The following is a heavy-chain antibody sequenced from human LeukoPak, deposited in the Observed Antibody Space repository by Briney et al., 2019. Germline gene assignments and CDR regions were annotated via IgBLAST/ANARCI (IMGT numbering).Heavy chain of an antibody. J-gene: IGHJ4*02. CDR1: GFTFSSYS. Sequence: GGSLRLSCAASGFTFSSYSMNWVRQAPGKGLEWVSSISSSSSYIYYADSVKGRFTISRDNAKNSLYLQMNSLRAEDTAVYYCARDSVDPCLGSRYYYDSSGNFDYWGQGTLVTVSS. CDR2: ISSSSSYI. D-gene: IGHD3-22*01. V-gene: IGHV3-21*01. CDR3: ARDSVDPCLGSRYYYDSSGNFDY.